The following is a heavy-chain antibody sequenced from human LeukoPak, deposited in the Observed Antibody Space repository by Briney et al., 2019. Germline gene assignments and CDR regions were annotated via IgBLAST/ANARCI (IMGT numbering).Heavy chain of an antibody. CDR3: ARLPNAGRSDY. V-gene: IGHV5-51*03. CDR1: GYTFTSYW. Sequence: SGESLTLPCTGSGYTFTSYWIGWVRQMPGKGLEWMGIIYPGDSDTRYSPSFQGQVTISADKSISTAYLQWSSLKASDTAMYYCARLPNAGRSDYWGQGTLVTVSS. J-gene: IGHJ4*02. D-gene: IGHD6-13*01. CDR2: IYPGDSDT.